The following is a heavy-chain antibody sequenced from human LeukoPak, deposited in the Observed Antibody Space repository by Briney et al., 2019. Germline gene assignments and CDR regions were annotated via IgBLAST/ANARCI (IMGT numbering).Heavy chain of an antibody. CDR3: EGGALDY. V-gene: IGHV3-30*03. Sequence: GGSLRLSCAASGFSFSSYGMHWVRQAPGKGLEWVAVISYDGSNKYYADSVKGRFTISRDNSKNTLYLQMNSLRAEDTAVYYCEGGALDYWGQGTLVTVSS. CDR1: GFSFSSYG. J-gene: IGHJ4*02. D-gene: IGHD3-16*01. CDR2: ISYDGSNK.